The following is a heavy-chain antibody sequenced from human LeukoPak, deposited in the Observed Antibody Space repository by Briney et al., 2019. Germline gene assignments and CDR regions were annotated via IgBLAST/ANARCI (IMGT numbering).Heavy chain of an antibody. D-gene: IGHD3-22*01. Sequence: GESLKISCKGSGYSFTSYWIGWVRQMPGKGLDWMGIIYPGDSDTRYSPSFQGQVNISADKSISNAYLQWSSLKASDTAMYYCARPDGITMIVGAFDIWGQGTMVTVSS. CDR3: ARPDGITMIVGAFDI. V-gene: IGHV5-51*01. CDR2: IYPGDSDT. J-gene: IGHJ3*02. CDR1: GYSFTSYW.